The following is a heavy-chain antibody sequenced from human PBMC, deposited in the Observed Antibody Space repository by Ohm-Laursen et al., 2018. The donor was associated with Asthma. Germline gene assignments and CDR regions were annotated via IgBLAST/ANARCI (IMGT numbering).Heavy chain of an antibody. CDR2: ISQSGGNI. V-gene: IGHV3-21*05. Sequence: SLRLSCAASGFTFSSYGMHWIRQAPGKGLEWVADISQSGGNIYYADSMKGLFTISRDNAKNSVYLQMNSLRAEDTAVYFCARDRGNTKGATLDFDYWGQGTLVTVSS. J-gene: IGHJ4*02. CDR3: ARDRGNTKGATLDFDY. D-gene: IGHD1-26*01. CDR1: GFTFSSYG.